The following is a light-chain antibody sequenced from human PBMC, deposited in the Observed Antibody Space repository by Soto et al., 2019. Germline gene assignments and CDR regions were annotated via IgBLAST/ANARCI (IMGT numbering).Light chain of an antibody. CDR1: SSDVGGYNY. CDR2: EVS. J-gene: IGLJ1*01. V-gene: IGLV2-8*01. Sequence: QSALTQPPSASGSPGQSVTISCIGTSSDVGGYNYVSWYQQHPGKAPKLMIYEVSKRPSGVPDRFSGSKSGNTASLTVSGLQAEDEADYYCSSYAGSNNFDVFGTGTKVTVL. CDR3: SSYAGSNNFDV.